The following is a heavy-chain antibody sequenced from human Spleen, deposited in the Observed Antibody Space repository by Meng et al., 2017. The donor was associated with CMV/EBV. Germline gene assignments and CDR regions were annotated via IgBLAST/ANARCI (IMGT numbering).Heavy chain of an antibody. CDR2: ISYDGSNK. J-gene: IGHJ4*02. D-gene: IGHD6-13*01. CDR3: AKDKQQLGGYFDY. V-gene: IGHV3-30*18. CDR1: GLTFSSYG. Sequence: AASGLTFSSYGMHWVRQHPGKGLEGVAVISYDGSNKYYADSVKGRFTISRDNSKNTLYLQMNSLRAEDTAVYYCAKDKQQLGGYFDYWGQGTLVTVSS.